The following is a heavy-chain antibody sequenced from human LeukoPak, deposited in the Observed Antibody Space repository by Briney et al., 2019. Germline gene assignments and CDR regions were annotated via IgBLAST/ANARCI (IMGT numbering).Heavy chain of an antibody. CDR3: ASDGLAARPTDY. J-gene: IGHJ4*02. Sequence: SETLSLTCTVSGGSISSSSCYWGWIRQPPGKGLEWIGSIYYSGSTYYNPSLKSRVTISVDTSKNQFSLKLSSVTAADTAVYYCASDGLAARPTDYWGQGTLVTVSS. D-gene: IGHD6-6*01. V-gene: IGHV4-39*01. CDR1: GGSISSSSCY. CDR2: IYYSGST.